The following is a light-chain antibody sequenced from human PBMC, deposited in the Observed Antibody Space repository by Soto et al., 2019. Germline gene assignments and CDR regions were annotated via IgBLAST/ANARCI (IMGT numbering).Light chain of an antibody. V-gene: IGKV1-39*01. Sequence: DIQMTQSPSSLSASVEDRVIITCRASQSISNHINWYQQKPGKAPKLLIFAASSLQSGVPSRFSGSRSGPDWSFFISSLQSEDFATYYCQQSYSISPTFGQGTKVDIK. CDR3: QQSYSISPT. CDR1: QSISNH. CDR2: AAS. J-gene: IGKJ1*01.